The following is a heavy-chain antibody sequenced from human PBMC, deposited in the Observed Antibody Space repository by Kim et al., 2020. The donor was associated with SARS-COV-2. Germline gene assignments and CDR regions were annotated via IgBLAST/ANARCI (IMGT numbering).Heavy chain of an antibody. J-gene: IGHJ1*01. D-gene: IGHD3-9*01. CDR2: ISGSGGST. CDR3: AKGRVLRYFDWFSQSFQH. V-gene: IGHV3-23*01. Sequence: GGSLRLSCAASGFTFSSYAMSWVRQAPGKGLEWVSAISGSGGSTYYADSVKGRFTISRDNSKNTLYLQMNSLRAEDTAVYYCAKGRVLRYFDWFSQSFQHWGQGTLVTVSS. CDR1: GFTFSSYA.